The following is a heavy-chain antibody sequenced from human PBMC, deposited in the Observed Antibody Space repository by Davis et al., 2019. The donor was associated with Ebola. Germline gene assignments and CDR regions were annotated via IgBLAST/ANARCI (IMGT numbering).Heavy chain of an antibody. V-gene: IGHV3-33*01. D-gene: IGHD3-3*01. CDR2: IWYDGNNK. CDR1: GFSFIHYG. J-gene: IGHJ4*02. Sequence: GGSLRLSCAASGFSFIHYGLHWVRQAPGKGLEWVAVIWYDGNNKYYAESVKGRFDVSRDISKNTVYLQMNSLRPEDTAVYFCARAGGMLEFDHFDYWGQGTLVTVSS. CDR3: ARAGGMLEFDHFDY.